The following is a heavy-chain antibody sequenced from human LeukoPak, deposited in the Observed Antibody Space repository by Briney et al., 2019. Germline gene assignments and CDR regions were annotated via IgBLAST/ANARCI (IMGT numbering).Heavy chain of an antibody. CDR2: VNAGNGNT. CDR3: ARGRWSATTASYYLDF. CDR1: EYTFTDYA. J-gene: IGHJ4*02. V-gene: IGHV1-3*01. Sequence: ASVKVSCKASEYTFTDYAINWVRQAPGQRLEWMGWVNAGNGNTRYSQRFQGRVTITRDTSASTAYMELSSLTSEDTAVYYCARGRWSATTASYYLDFWGQGTLVTVSS. D-gene: IGHD2-21*02.